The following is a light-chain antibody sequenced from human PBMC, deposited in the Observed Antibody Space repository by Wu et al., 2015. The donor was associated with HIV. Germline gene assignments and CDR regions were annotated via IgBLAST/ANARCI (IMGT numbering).Light chain of an antibody. CDR2: DAS. Sequence: EIVLTQSPGTLSLSPGERATLSCRASQSVSNYLAWYQQKTGQAPRLLIYDASNRATGIPARFSGSGSGTDFTLAINGLEPEDFAVYYCQQSISWPLTFGQGTRLEIK. CDR1: QSVSNY. V-gene: IGKV3-11*01. CDR3: QQSISWPLT. J-gene: IGKJ5*01.